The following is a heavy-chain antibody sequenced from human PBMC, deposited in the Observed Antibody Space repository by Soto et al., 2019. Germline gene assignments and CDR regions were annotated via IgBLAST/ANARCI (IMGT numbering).Heavy chain of an antibody. CDR2: IYDSGST. J-gene: IGHJ4*02. V-gene: IGHV4-39*01. Sequence: QLQLQESGPGLVKPSETLSLTCTVTGGSISSSSYYWGWIRQPPGKGLEWIGSIYDSGSTYYNSYLKSRVTISVDTSMSQFSLKLSSVTAADMAVYYCAGGHDYDFWSGYYVSWGQGTLVTVSS. D-gene: IGHD3-3*01. CDR3: AGGHDYDFWSGYYVS. CDR1: GGSISSSSYY.